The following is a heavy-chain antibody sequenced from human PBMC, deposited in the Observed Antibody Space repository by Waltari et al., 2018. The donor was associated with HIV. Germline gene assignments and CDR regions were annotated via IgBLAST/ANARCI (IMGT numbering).Heavy chain of an antibody. Sequence: QVQLVESGGGGVQPGGYLRLSCAASGFAFSSYAMHWVRQAQGKGLELLAVISYDGSKKYYDASGTGRFTISRYNSKNTLYLQMNSLRAEDTAVYYCARGGGGYDGKSFGYWGQGTLVTVAS. D-gene: IGHD5-12*01. CDR1: GFAFSSYA. CDR2: ISYDGSKK. CDR3: ARGGGGYDGKSFGY. J-gene: IGHJ4*02. V-gene: IGHV3-30*17.